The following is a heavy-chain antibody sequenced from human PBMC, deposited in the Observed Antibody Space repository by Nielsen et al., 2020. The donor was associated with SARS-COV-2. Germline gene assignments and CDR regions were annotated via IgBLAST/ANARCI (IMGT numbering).Heavy chain of an antibody. CDR3: ARAGALSSSWYSMDF. V-gene: IGHV3-13*01. D-gene: IGHD6-13*01. Sequence: GGSLRLSRAASGFTFNNYDMHWVHQATGKGLEWVSAIGTGGDTFYPGSVKGRFTISRENAKNSLYLQMNSLRAGDTAVYYCARAGALSSSWYSMDFWGQGTTVTVSS. CDR1: GFTFNNYD. CDR2: IGTGGDT. J-gene: IGHJ6*02.